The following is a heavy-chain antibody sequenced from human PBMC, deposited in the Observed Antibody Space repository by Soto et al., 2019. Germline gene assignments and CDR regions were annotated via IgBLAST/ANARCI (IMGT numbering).Heavy chain of an antibody. CDR3: AHSHFEILTGPFDS. J-gene: IGHJ5*01. CDR1: GFSLTNTGVT. D-gene: IGHD3-9*01. V-gene: IGHV2-5*01. CDR2: MYWHDDK. Sequence: SGPTLVNPTQTLTLTRTFSGFSLTNTGVTVGWILQPPGKALEWLALMYWHDDKRYNPSLRNRLTIAKDTSKNRVVLTLANVGPVDTATYFCAHSHFEILTGPFDSWGRGTLVTVSS.